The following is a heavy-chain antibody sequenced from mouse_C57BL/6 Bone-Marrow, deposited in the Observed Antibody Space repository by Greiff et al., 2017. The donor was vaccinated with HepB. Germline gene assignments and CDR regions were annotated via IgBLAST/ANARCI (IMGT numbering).Heavy chain of an antibody. CDR1: GYTFTSYG. V-gene: IGHV1-81*01. CDR3: AKGNWEGFAY. D-gene: IGHD4-1*01. CDR2: IYPRSGNT. Sequence: QVQLKESGAELARPGASVKLSCKASGYTFTSYGISWVKQRTGQGLEWIGEIYPRSGNTYYNEKFKGKATLTADKSSSTAYMELRSLTSEDSAVYFCAKGNWEGFAYWGQGTLVTVSA. J-gene: IGHJ3*01.